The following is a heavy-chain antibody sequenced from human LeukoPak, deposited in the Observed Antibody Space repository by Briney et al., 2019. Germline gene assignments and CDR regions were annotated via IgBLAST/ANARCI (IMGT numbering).Heavy chain of an antibody. CDR1: GGTFSSYA. V-gene: IGHV1-2*02. Sequence: GPSVKVSCKASGGTFSSYAISWVRQAPGQGLEWMGWINPNSGGTNYAQKFQGRVTMTRDTSISTAYMELSRLRSDDTAVYYCASSGSGLLAYWGQGTLVTVSS. CDR3: ASSGSGLLAY. CDR2: INPNSGGT. J-gene: IGHJ4*02. D-gene: IGHD3-10*01.